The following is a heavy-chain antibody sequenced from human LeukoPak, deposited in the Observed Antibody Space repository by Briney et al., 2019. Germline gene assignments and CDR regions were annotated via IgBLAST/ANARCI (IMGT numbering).Heavy chain of an antibody. CDR1: GGSIGSGGYS. V-gene: IGHV4-30-2*01. J-gene: IGHJ4*02. CDR2: IYHSGST. Sequence: PSETLSLTCAVSGGSIGSGGYSWSWIRQPPGKGLEWIGYIYHSGSTYYNPSLKSRVTISVDRSKNQFSLKLSSVTAADTAVYYCASRAGAAAATGTFDYWGQGTLVTVSS. D-gene: IGHD6-13*01. CDR3: ASRAGAAAATGTFDY.